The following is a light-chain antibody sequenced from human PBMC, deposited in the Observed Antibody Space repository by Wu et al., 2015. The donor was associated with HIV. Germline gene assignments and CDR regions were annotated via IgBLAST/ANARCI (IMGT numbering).Light chain of an antibody. J-gene: IGKJ2*03. CDR3: QQYGNSRYS. Sequence: EIVLTQSPGTLSLSPGERATLSCRASQSVVSSYLAWYQQKPGQAPRLLMSGASNRATGIPDRFSGSGSGTVFTLTISRLEPEDFAVYYCQQYGNSRYSFGQGTKVEIK. V-gene: IGKV3-20*01. CDR2: GAS. CDR1: QSVVSSY.